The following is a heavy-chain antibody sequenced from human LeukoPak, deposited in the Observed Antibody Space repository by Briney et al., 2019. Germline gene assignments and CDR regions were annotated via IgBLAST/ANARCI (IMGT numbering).Heavy chain of an antibody. J-gene: IGHJ4*02. CDR1: GSTFSSYA. CDR3: AKFGAALPQKRLGTNTFDY. V-gene: IGHV3-23*01. D-gene: IGHD6-6*01. Sequence: GGSLRLSFAAPGSTFSSYARGWVRQPPGKGLDRSSVIGGVVGSTYYEDSVKGRFTISRDNSKNTLYLQMNSLRAEDTAVYYCAKFGAALPQKRLGTNTFDYWGQGTLVTVSS. CDR2: IGGVVGST.